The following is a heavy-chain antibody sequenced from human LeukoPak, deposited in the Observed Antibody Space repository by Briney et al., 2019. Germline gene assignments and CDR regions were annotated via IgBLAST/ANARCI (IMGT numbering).Heavy chain of an antibody. Sequence: GGSLRLSCAASGFTFSSYWMSWVRQAPGKGLEWVANIKQDGSEKYYADSVKGRFTISRDNAKNSLYLQMNSLRTEDTALYYCTSLYGDYGRAFDYWGQGTLVTVSS. J-gene: IGHJ4*02. CDR1: GFTFSSYW. D-gene: IGHD4-17*01. CDR3: TSLYGDYGRAFDY. V-gene: IGHV3-7*03. CDR2: IKQDGSEK.